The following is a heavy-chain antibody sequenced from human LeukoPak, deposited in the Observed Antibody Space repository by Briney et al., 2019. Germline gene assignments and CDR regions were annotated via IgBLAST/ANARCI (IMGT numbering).Heavy chain of an antibody. CDR2: ISGNGGRT. J-gene: IGHJ4*02. D-gene: IGHD2-21*01. CDR1: GFTFSILD. Sequence: GGSLRLSCAASGFTFSILDMSWVRQAPGKGLEWVSAISGNGGRTYYADSVKGRFTISRDNSKNTLYLQMNSLRAEDTAVYYCAKAPRLFAGDGPSGYWGQGTLVTVSS. CDR3: AKAPRLFAGDGPSGY. V-gene: IGHV3-23*01.